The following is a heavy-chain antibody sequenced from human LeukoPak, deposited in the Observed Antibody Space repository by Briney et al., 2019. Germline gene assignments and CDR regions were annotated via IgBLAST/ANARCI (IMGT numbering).Heavy chain of an antibody. Sequence: SETLSLTCTVSSGSISTSNYYWGWVRQPPGKALEWIGNIFYSGSTYYSPPLKSRVTISLDTSRNQFSLKLNSVTAADTAVYYCAKSNGYGLIGIWGQGTMVTVSS. J-gene: IGHJ3*02. D-gene: IGHD3-22*01. V-gene: IGHV4-39*07. CDR2: IFYSGST. CDR1: SGSISTSNYY. CDR3: AKSNGYGLIGI.